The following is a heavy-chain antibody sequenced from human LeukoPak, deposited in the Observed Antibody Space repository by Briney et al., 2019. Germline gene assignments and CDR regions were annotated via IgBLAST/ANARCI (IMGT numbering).Heavy chain of an antibody. Sequence: GGSLRLSCAASGFTFISHWMSWVRQAPGKGLEWVAIIKTDGSEEDYVDAVKGRFTISRDNAKNCLYLQMNNLRAEDTAVYYCARDWNGSGWPTDYWGQGTLVTVSS. J-gene: IGHJ4*02. V-gene: IGHV3-7*05. D-gene: IGHD6-19*01. CDR2: IKTDGSEE. CDR3: ARDWNGSGWPTDY. CDR1: GFTFISHW.